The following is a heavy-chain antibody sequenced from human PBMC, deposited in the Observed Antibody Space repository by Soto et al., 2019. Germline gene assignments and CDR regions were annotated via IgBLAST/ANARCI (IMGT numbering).Heavy chain of an antibody. D-gene: IGHD2-2*01. CDR2: MDHNSGET. CDR1: GDSFNDYE. CDR3: ARIAMPARPRWYNWFDP. Sequence: QEQLVQSAAEVKKPGASVKVSCMTSGDSFNDYEINWVRQATGQGVEWIGWMDHNSGETGYAQRFQGRVTMTTSSSLSTAYLELSSLTSDDTAVYYCARIAMPARPRWYNWFDPWGQGTLVTVSS. J-gene: IGHJ5*02. V-gene: IGHV1-8*02.